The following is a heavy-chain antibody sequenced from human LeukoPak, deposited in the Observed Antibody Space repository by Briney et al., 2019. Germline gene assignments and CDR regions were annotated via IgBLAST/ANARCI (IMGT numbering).Heavy chain of an antibody. CDR1: GGSISSYY. J-gene: IGHJ4*02. V-gene: IGHV4-4*07. Sequence: SETLSLTCTVSGGSISSYYWSWIRQPAGKGLEWIGRIYTSGSTNYNPSLKSRVTMSVDTSKNQFSLKLSSVTAADTAVYYCARVSTYYYDSSGYYFDYWGQGTLVTVSS. D-gene: IGHD3-22*01. CDR2: IYTSGST. CDR3: ARVSTYYYDSSGYYFDY.